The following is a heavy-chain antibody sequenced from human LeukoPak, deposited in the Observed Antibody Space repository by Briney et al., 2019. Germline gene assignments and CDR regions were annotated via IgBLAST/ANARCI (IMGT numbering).Heavy chain of an antibody. V-gene: IGHV3-9*01. J-gene: IGHJ4*02. Sequence: PGGSLRLSCAASGFTFDDYAMHWVRQAPGKGLERVSGISWNSGSIGYADSVKGRFTISRDNAKNSLYLQMNSLRAEDTALYYCANIDYWGQGTLVTVSS. CDR2: ISWNSGSI. CDR3: ANIDY. CDR1: GFTFDDYA.